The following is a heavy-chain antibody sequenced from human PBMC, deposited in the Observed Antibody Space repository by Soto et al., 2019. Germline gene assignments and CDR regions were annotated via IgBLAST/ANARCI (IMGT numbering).Heavy chain of an antibody. CDR2: IYYLGNT. Sequence: PSETLSLTCTVSGGSISSSSSYWGWIRQPPGKGLEWVGSIYYLGNTYYNPSLKGRVTISVDKSKNQFSLKLRSVTAADTAVYYCSRAVQSLTNRIAWFDPWGQGTLVTVSS. V-gene: IGHV4-39*07. CDR3: SRAVQSLTNRIAWFDP. CDR1: GGSISSSSSY. J-gene: IGHJ5*02. D-gene: IGHD2-8*01.